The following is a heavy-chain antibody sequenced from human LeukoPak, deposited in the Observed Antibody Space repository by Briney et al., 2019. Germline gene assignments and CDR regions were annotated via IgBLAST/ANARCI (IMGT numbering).Heavy chain of an antibody. CDR2: IYYSGST. V-gene: IGHV4-59*01. D-gene: IGHD6-6*01. J-gene: IGHJ3*02. CDR1: GGSISSYY. Sequence: PSETLSLTCTVSGGSISSYYWSWIRQPPGKGLEWIGYIYYSGSTNYNPSLKSRVTISVDTSKNQFSLKLSSVTAADTAVYYCARGESSSPENAFDIWGQGTIVTVSS. CDR3: ARGESSSPENAFDI.